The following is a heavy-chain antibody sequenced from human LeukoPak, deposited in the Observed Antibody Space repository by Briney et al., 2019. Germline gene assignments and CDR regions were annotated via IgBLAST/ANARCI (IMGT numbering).Heavy chain of an antibody. J-gene: IGHJ4*02. V-gene: IGHV4-39*01. CDR3: ARREQQLHFDY. D-gene: IGHD6-13*01. CDR1: GGSISSSDYY. Sequence: PSETLSLTCTVSGGSISSSDYYWVWIRQPPGKGLEWIGRIHYSGSSHYNPSLKSRATISVDTSKNQFSLKVSSVTAADTAVYFCARREQQLHFDYWGQGTLVTVSS. CDR2: IHYSGSS.